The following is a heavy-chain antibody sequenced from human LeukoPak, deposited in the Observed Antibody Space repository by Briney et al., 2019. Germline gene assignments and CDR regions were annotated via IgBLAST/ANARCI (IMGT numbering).Heavy chain of an antibody. V-gene: IGHV3-21*01. Sequence: GGSLRLSCAASGFTFSSYSMNWVRQAPGKGLEWVSSISSSSSYIYYADSLKGRFTISGDNAKNSLYLQMNSLRAEDTAVYYCARVAGGTASLYYYMDVWGKGTTVTVSS. CDR1: GFTFSSYS. J-gene: IGHJ6*03. CDR3: ARVAGGTASLYYYMDV. D-gene: IGHD5-18*01. CDR2: ISSSSSYI.